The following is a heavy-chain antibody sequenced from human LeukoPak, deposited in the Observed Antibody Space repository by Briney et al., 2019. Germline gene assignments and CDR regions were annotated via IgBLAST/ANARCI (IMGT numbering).Heavy chain of an antibody. CDR3: ARSRDYYGSGSYPDY. D-gene: IGHD3-10*01. CDR2: ISYDGSSR. J-gene: IGHJ4*02. Sequence: GRSLRLPCAASGFTFTTYAMHWVRQAPGKGLEWVAVISYDGSSRYYSDSVKGRFTISRDNSKNTLYLHLNSLRAEDTALYYCARSRDYYGSGSYPDYWGQGTLVTVSS. V-gene: IGHV3-30*04. CDR1: GFTFTTYA.